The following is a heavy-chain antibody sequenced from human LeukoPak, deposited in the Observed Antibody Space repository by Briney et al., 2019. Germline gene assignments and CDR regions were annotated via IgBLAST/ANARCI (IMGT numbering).Heavy chain of an antibody. V-gene: IGHV4-61*01. CDR2: IYYSGST. CDR3: ARGAYDSSGYYPLVYYYGMDV. J-gene: IGHJ6*02. CDR1: GGSVSSGSYY. D-gene: IGHD3-22*01. Sequence: KPSETLSLTCTVSGGSVSSGSYYWSWIRQPPGKGLEWIGYIYYSGSTNYNPSLKSRVTISVDTSKNQFSLKLSSVTAADTAVYYCARGAYDSSGYYPLVYYYGMDVWGQGTTVTVSS.